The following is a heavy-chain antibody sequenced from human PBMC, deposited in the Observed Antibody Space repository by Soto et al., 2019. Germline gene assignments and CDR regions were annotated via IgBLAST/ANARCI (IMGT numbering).Heavy chain of an antibody. J-gene: IGHJ6*02. V-gene: IGHV1-18*04. CDR1: CYTFTSYG. CDR3: ARLGNVVVVAATPYYYYYGMDV. Sequence: GXSVKVSFKASCYTFTSYGISWVRQAPGQGLEWMGWISAYNGNTNYAQKLQGRVTMTTDTSTSTAYMELRSLRSDDTAVYYCARLGNVVVVAATPYYYYYGMDVWGQGTTVTVSS. CDR2: ISAYNGNT. D-gene: IGHD2-15*01.